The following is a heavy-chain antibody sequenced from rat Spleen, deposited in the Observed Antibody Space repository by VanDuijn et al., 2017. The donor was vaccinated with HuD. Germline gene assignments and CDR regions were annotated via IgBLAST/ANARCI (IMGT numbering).Heavy chain of an antibody. CDR1: GFTFSDYY. J-gene: IGHJ3*01. D-gene: IGHD1-11*01. CDR2: ISYEGSTT. Sequence: EVQLVESGGGLVRPGRSLKLSCAASGFTFSDYYMAWVRQAPKKGLEWVASISYEGSTTHYGDSVKGRFTISRDSAESTLYLQMKSLRSEDTATYYCARHGVNYGAYNWFAYWGQGTLVTVSS. V-gene: IGHV5-22*01. CDR3: ARHGVNYGAYNWFAY.